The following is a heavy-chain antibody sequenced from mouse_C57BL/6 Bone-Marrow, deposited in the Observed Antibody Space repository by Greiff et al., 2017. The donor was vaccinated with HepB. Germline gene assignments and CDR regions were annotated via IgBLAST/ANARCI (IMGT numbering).Heavy chain of an antibody. J-gene: IGHJ4*01. Sequence: VQLQQSGPELVKPGASVKISCKASGYTFTDYYMNWVKQSHGKSLEWIGDINPNNGGTSYNQKFKGKATLTVDKSSSTAYMELRSLTSDDSAVYYCARRDYYGSSYDAMDYWGQGTSVTVSS. CDR2: INPNNGGT. CDR1: GYTFTDYY. D-gene: IGHD1-1*01. CDR3: ARRDYYGSSYDAMDY. V-gene: IGHV1-26*01.